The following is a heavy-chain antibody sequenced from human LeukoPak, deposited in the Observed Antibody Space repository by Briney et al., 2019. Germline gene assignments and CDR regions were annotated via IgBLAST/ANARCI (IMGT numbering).Heavy chain of an antibody. CDR1: GGSISSSSYY. V-gene: IGHV4-39*01. CDR3: ARGRYYDQDY. D-gene: IGHD3-22*01. CDR2: IYYSGST. J-gene: IGHJ4*02. Sequence: PSETLSLTCTVSGGSISSSSYYWGWIRQPPGKGLEWIGSIYYSGSTYYNPSLKSRVTISVDTSKNQFSLKLSSVTAADTAVYYCARGRYYDQDYWGQGTLVTVSS.